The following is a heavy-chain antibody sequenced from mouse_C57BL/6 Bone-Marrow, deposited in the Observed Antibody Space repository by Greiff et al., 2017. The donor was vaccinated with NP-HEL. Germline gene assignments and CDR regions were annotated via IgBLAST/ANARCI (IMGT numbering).Heavy chain of an antibody. J-gene: IGHJ3*01. CDR1: EYEFPSHD. Sequence: EVHLVESGGGLVQPGESLKLSCESNEYEFPSHDMSWVRKTPEKRLELVAVINSDGGSTYYPDTMERRIIISRYNTKKTLYLQMSSLRSEDTALYYCARHGDGYYLAYRGQGTLVTGSA. D-gene: IGHD2-3*01. V-gene: IGHV5-2*01. CDR3: ARHGDGYYLAY. CDR2: INSDGGST.